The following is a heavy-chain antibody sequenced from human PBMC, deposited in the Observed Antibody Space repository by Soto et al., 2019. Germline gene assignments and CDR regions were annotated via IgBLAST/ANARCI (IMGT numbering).Heavy chain of an antibody. CDR3: AKEEYPGFDC. CDR1: GFTFSRYS. CDR2: ISFSSGTI. J-gene: IGHJ4*02. Sequence: EVQLVESGGGLVQPGGSLRLSCAASGFTFSRYSMNWVRQAPGKGLEWVAYISFSSGTIYYADSVKGRFTVSRDNARNSMYLQMNSVRAEDTAVYYCAKEEYPGFDCWGQGTLVTVSS. V-gene: IGHV3-48*01.